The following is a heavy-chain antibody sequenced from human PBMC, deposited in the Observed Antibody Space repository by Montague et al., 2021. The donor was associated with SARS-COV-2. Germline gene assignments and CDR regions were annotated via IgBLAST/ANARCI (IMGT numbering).Heavy chain of an antibody. D-gene: IGHD3-10*01. V-gene: IGHV4-39*01. CDR3: ARLVWFGELSSENWFDP. Sequence: SETLSLTCTVSGGSISSSSNYWGWVRQPPGKGLEWIGSIYYSGSTYYNSSLKSLVTISVDTPKNQFSLKLNSVTAADTAVYYCARLVWFGELSSENWFDPWGQGTLVTVSS. CDR1: GGSISSSSNY. CDR2: IYYSGST. J-gene: IGHJ5*02.